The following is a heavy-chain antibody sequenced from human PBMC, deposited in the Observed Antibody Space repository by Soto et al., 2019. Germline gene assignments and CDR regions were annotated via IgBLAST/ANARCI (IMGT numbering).Heavy chain of an antibody. Sequence: TLSLTCAVSGGSISSSNWWSWVRQPPGKGLEWIGEIYHSGSTNYNPSLKSRVTISVDKSKNQFSLKLSSVTAADTAVYYCARGVAAALYNWFDPWGQGTLVTVSS. J-gene: IGHJ5*02. CDR2: IYHSGST. V-gene: IGHV4-4*02. CDR3: ARGVAAALYNWFDP. CDR1: GGSISSSNW. D-gene: IGHD6-13*01.